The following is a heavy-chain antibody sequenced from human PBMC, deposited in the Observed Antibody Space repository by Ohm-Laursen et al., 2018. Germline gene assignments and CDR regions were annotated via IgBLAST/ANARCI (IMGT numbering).Heavy chain of an antibody. CDR3: ASARGYSYGQSYWYFDL. Sequence: SDTLSLTCTVSGGSISSSSYYWGWIRQPPGKGLEWIGSIYYSGSTYYNPSLKSRVTISVDTSKNQFSLKLTSVTAADTAVYYCASARGYSYGQSYWYFDLWGRGTLVTVSS. CDR1: GGSISSSSYY. D-gene: IGHD5-18*01. CDR2: IYYSGST. V-gene: IGHV4-39*07. J-gene: IGHJ2*01.